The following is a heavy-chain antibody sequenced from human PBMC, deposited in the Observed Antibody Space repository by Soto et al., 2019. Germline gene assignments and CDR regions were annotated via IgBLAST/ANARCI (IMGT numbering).Heavy chain of an antibody. CDR3: AKDPHASLTMLVVAIEYFQH. V-gene: IGHV3-23*01. D-gene: IGHD3-22*01. Sequence: EVQLLESGGGLVQPGGSLRLSCAASGFTFSSYAMSWVRQAPGKGLEWVSAISGSGGSTYYADSVKGRFTISRDNSKNTLYLQMNSLRAEDTAVYYCAKDPHASLTMLVVAIEYFQHWGQGTLVTVSS. CDR2: ISGSGGST. J-gene: IGHJ1*01. CDR1: GFTFSSYA.